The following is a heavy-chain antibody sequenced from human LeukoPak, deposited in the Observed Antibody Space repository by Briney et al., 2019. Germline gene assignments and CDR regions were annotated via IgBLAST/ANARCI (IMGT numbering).Heavy chain of an antibody. Sequence: SQTLSPTCTVSGGSISSGGYYWSWIRQPPGKGLEWIGYIYYSGSTNYNPSLKSRVTISVDTSKNQFSLKLSSVTAADTAVYYCARAGDYYDSSGYYIGHFDYWGQGTLVTVSS. J-gene: IGHJ4*02. CDR3: ARAGDYYDSSGYYIGHFDY. D-gene: IGHD3-22*01. CDR1: GGSISSGGYY. V-gene: IGHV4-61*08. CDR2: IYYSGST.